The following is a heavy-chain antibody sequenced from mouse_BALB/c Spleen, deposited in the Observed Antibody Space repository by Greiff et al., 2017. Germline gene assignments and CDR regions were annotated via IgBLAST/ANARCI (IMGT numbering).Heavy chain of an antibody. Sequence: VQLKESGAELVRPGALVKLSCKASGFNIKDYYMHWVKQRPEQGLEWIGWIDPENGNTIYDPKFQGKASITADTSSNTAYLQLSSLTSEDTAVYYCARGANPAWFAYWGQGTLVTVSA. CDR3: ARGANPAWFAY. V-gene: IGHV14-1*02. D-gene: IGHD3-1*01. J-gene: IGHJ3*01. CDR2: IDPENGNT. CDR1: GFNIKDYY.